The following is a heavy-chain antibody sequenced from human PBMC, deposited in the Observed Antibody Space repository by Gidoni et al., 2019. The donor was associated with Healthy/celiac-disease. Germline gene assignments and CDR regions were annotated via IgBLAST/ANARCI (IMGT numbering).Heavy chain of an antibody. Sequence: EVQLLESGGGLVQPGGSLRLSCAASGFTFSSYAMSWVRQAPGKGLEWVSAIRGSGGSTSYADSVKGRFTISRDNSKNTLYLQMNSLRAEDTAVYYCAKGVVVVVAASYFDPWGQGTLVTVSS. J-gene: IGHJ5*02. CDR1: GFTFSSYA. CDR2: IRGSGGST. V-gene: IGHV3-23*01. D-gene: IGHD2-15*01. CDR3: AKGVVVVVAASYFDP.